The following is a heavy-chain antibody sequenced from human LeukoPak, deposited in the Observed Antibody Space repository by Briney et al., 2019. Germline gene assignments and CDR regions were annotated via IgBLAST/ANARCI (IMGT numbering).Heavy chain of an antibody. CDR3: ARARITGKRDAFDI. V-gene: IGHV3-7*04. Sequence: GGSLRLSCAASGFTFSSYWVSWVRQAPGKGLEWVANMKQDGSEKYYVDSVKGRFTISRDNAKNSLYLQMNSLRAEDTAVYYCARARITGKRDAFDIWGQGTMVTVSS. CDR1: GFTFSSYW. CDR2: MKQDGSEK. J-gene: IGHJ3*02. D-gene: IGHD1-20*01.